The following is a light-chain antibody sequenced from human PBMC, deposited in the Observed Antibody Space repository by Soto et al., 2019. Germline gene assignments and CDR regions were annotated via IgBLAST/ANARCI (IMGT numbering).Light chain of an antibody. J-gene: IGLJ1*01. CDR3: SSYSSSSSLYV. CDR1: SSDVGGYNY. CDR2: KVS. Sequence: QSALTQPDSVSGSPGQSITISCTGTSSDVGGYNYVSWYQQHPGKPPKVMIYKVSDRPSGISNRFSGSKSANTASLTISGLQAEDEADYYCSSYSSSSSLYVFGTGTKVTVL. V-gene: IGLV2-14*01.